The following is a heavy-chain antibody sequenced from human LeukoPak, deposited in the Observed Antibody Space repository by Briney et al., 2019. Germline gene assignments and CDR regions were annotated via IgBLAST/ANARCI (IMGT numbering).Heavy chain of an antibody. D-gene: IGHD4-17*01. V-gene: IGHV4-61*02. Sequence: PSETLSLTCTVSGGSISSGSYYWSWIRQPAGKGLEWIGRIYTSGSTNYNPSLKSRVTISVDTSKNQFSLKLSSVTAADTAVYYCARNSDYGDYSYYYYYMDVWGKGTTVTISS. CDR3: ARNSDYGDYSYYYYYMDV. CDR1: GGSISSGSYY. CDR2: IYTSGST. J-gene: IGHJ6*03.